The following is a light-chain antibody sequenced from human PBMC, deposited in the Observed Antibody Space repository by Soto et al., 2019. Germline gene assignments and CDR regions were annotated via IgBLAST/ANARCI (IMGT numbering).Light chain of an antibody. Sequence: DIQMTQSPSTLSGSVGDRFTITCRASQTISSWLARYQQKPGKAPNLLIDKASSLKSGVPSRFSGSGSGTEFTLTISNLQPDDFATYYCQQYDTYWTFGQGTKVDIK. CDR2: KAS. V-gene: IGKV1-5*03. CDR1: QTISSW. CDR3: QQYDTYWT. J-gene: IGKJ1*01.